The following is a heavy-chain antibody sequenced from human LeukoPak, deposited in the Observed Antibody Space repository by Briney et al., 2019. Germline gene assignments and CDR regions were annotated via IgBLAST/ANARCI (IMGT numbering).Heavy chain of an antibody. J-gene: IGHJ4*02. CDR1: GGTFSSYA. Sequence: SVKVSCKASGGTFSSYAISWARQAPGQGLEWMGGIIPIFGTANYAQKFQGRVTITADESTSTAYMELSSLRSEDTAVYYCARRSDYGRYYFDYWGQGTLVTVSS. V-gene: IGHV1-69*13. CDR3: ARRSDYGRYYFDY. CDR2: IIPIFGTA. D-gene: IGHD4/OR15-4a*01.